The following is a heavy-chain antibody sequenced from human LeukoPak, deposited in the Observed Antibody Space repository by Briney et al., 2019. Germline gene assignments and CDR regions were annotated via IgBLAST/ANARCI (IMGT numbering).Heavy chain of an antibody. CDR2: ISANNGNT. V-gene: IGHV1-18*01. Sequence: ASVKVSCKTSGYTFTSFGISWVRQAPGQGLEWMGWISANNGNTNYAQKVQGRVTMTTDTSTSTAYMELRSLRSDDTAIYYCARDKTGSTAAGEWGQGTLVIVSS. D-gene: IGHD6-13*01. CDR3: ARDKTGSTAAGE. J-gene: IGHJ4*02. CDR1: GYTFTSFG.